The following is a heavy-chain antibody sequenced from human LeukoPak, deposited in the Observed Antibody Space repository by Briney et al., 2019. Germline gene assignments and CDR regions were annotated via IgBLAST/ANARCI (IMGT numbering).Heavy chain of an antibody. Sequence: PSGTLSLTCAVSGDSISSNNWWSWVRQTSGKGLEWIGEIYHSGSTTNYNPSLKSRVTMSVDKSKNQFSLKLTSVTAADTAVYYCARVFGGYDGALAYWGQGTLVTVSS. CDR2: IYHSGSTT. CDR3: ARVFGGYDGALAY. D-gene: IGHD5-12*01. CDR1: GDSISSNNW. J-gene: IGHJ4*02. V-gene: IGHV4-4*02.